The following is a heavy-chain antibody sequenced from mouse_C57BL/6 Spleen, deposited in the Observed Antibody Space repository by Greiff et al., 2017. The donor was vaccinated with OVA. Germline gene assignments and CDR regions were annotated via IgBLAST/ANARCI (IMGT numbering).Heavy chain of an antibody. D-gene: IGHD1-1*01. CDR1: GYTFTDYY. CDR3: ARRSGIYFDY. CDR2: INPNNGGT. V-gene: IGHV1-26*01. J-gene: IGHJ2*01. Sequence: EVQLQQSGPELVKPGASVKISCKASGYTFTDYYMNWVKQSHGKSLEWIGDINPNNGGTSYNQKFKGKATLTVDKSSSTAYMELRSLTSEDSAVYYCARRSGIYFDYWGQGTTLTVSS.